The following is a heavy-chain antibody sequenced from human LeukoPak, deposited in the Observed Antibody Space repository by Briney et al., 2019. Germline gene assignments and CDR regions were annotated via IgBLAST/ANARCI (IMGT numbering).Heavy chain of an antibody. V-gene: IGHV4-59*06. Sequence: SETLSLTCTVSGGSISSYYWSWIRQPPGKGLEWIGYIYYSGSTYYNPSLKSRVTISVDTSKNQFSLKLSSVTAADTAVYYCASYGDHYYYYYMDVWGKGTTVTVSS. J-gene: IGHJ6*03. D-gene: IGHD4-17*01. CDR2: IYYSGST. CDR3: ASYGDHYYYYYMDV. CDR1: GGSISSYY.